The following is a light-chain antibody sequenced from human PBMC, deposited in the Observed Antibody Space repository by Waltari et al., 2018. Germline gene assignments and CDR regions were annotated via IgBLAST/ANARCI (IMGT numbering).Light chain of an antibody. V-gene: IGKV3-15*01. CDR2: GAS. CDR3: LQYDNWPPWT. J-gene: IGKJ1*01. Sequence: ATLFCRASQTISTNLAWYQQKPGQAPRLLIYGASTRATGVPARFSGSGTGTDFTLTISSMQSEDFVVYYCLQYDNWPPWTFGQGTKVEIK. CDR1: QTISTN.